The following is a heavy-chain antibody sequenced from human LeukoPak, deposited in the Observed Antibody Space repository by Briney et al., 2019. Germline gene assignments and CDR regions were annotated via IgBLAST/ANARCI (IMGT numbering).Heavy chain of an antibody. CDR3: SREMYYYDSSGYYPPYFCDY. D-gene: IGHD3-22*01. CDR1: GFIFSGYG. CDR2: ISSSGSTI. Sequence: GGSLRLSCAASGFIFSGYGMNWVRQAPGKGLQWVSYISSSGSTIYYADSVKGRFTISRDNAKGSLSLQMNSLRAEDTAVYYCSREMYYYDSSGYYPPYFCDYWGQGTLVTVSS. J-gene: IGHJ4*02. V-gene: IGHV3-48*03.